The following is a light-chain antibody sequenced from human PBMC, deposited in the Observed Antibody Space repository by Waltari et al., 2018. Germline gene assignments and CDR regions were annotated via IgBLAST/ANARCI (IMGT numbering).Light chain of an antibody. J-gene: IGKJ1*01. CDR2: DAS. CDR1: QSIHTF. Sequence: DIQMTQSPSSLSASVGDRVTITCRASQSIHTFLNWYQQKPGKAPKLLIYDASKLETAVPSRFSGSGSGTDFALTISSLQPEDFATYYCQQSYTTPRTFGQGTKVEIK. V-gene: IGKV1-39*01. CDR3: QQSYTTPRT.